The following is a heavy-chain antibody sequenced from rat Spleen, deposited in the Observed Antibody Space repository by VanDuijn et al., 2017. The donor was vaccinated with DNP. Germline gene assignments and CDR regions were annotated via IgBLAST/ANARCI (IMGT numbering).Heavy chain of an antibody. CDR2: IPSSGDST. Sequence: EVQLVESGGGLVQPGRSLKLSCAASGFTFSDYYVAWFRQVPRKGLEWVASIPSSGDSTYYPDSVKGRFTISRDIAKNTLYLQMNSLRSEDTATYYCAIYFYSGDNWFGYWGQGTLVTVSS. V-gene: IGHV5-25*01. CDR1: GFTFSDYY. D-gene: IGHD1-1*01. CDR3: AIYFYSGDNWFGY. J-gene: IGHJ3*01.